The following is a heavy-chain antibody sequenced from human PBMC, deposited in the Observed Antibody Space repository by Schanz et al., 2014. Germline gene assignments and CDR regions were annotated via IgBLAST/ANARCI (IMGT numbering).Heavy chain of an antibody. Sequence: VQLVECGGGLVQPGGSLRLSCAASGFGFDDYAMSWVRQAPGKGLEWVSAINWSDGSTGYADSVKGRFTISRDNGKNSLYLQMNSLRAEDTALYYCARDFPYVSGSYYKGFGYWGQGTLVTVSS. CDR1: GFGFDDYA. V-gene: IGHV3-20*04. J-gene: IGHJ4*02. CDR3: ARDFPYVSGSYYKGFGY. D-gene: IGHD3-10*01. CDR2: INWSDGST.